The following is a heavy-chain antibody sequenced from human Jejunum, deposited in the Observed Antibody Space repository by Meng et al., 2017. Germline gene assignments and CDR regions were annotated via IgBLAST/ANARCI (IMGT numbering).Heavy chain of an antibody. V-gene: IGHV3-23*01. J-gene: IGHJ4*02. CDR1: GFTFSNYA. D-gene: IGHD2-21*02. CDR2: MSARDGRT. Sequence: GGSLRFSCAASGFTFSNYAMGWVRQAPGKGLEWVSGMSARDGRTYYADSVRGRFIISRDNSKNTLFLQMNNLRVEDMAVYYCARFADCGGDCPFDYWGQGTLVTVSS. CDR3: ARFADCGGDCPFDY.